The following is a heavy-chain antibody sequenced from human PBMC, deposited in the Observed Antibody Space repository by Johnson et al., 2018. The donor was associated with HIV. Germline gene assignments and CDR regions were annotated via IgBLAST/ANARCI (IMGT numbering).Heavy chain of an antibody. CDR2: ISYDGSNK. D-gene: IGHD6-6*01. Sequence: VQLVESGGGVVQPGRSLRLSCAASGFTFSSYGMHWVRQAPGKGLEWVAVISYDGSNKYYADSVKGRFTISRDNSKNTLYLQMNSLRAEDTAVYYCANARGFDYSTSFIVDDDLDIWGQGTMVTVSS. J-gene: IGHJ3*02. CDR1: GFTFSSYG. V-gene: IGHV3-30*18. CDR3: ANARGFDYSTSFIVDDDLDI.